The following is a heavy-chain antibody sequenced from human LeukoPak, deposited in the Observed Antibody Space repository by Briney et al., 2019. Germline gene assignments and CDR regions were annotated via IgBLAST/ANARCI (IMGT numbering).Heavy chain of an antibody. D-gene: IGHD3-10*01. CDR3: AKVLKRFGDFDY. V-gene: IGHV3-23*01. J-gene: IGHJ4*02. CDR2: ISGSGGST. Sequence: GGSLRLSRAASGFTFSSYAMSWVRQAPGKGLEWVSAISGSGGSTYYADSVKGRFTISRDNSKNTLYLQMNSLRAEDTAVYYCAKVLKRFGDFDYWGQGTLVTVSS. CDR1: GFTFSSYA.